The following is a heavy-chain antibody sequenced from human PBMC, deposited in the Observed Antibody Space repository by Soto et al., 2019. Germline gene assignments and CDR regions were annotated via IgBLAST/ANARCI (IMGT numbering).Heavy chain of an antibody. J-gene: IGHJ4*02. Sequence: ASVKVSCKASGYTFTGYYMQWVRQAPGQGLELMGWINPNSGGTNYAQKFQGWVTMTRDTSISTAYMELSRLRSDDTAVYYCARSSMVRGGTLPSDYWGQGTLVTVYS. V-gene: IGHV1-2*04. D-gene: IGHD3-10*01. CDR2: INPNSGGT. CDR1: GYTFTGYY. CDR3: ARSSMVRGGTLPSDY.